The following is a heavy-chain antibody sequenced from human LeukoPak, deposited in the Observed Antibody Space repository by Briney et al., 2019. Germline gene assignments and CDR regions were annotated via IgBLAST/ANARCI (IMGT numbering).Heavy chain of an antibody. Sequence: ASVKVSCKASGYTFTSYGISWVRQAPGQGLEWMGWISAYNGNTNYAQKLQGRVTMTTDTSTSTAYMELRSLRSDDTAVYYCARFSQGYSYGPTSNWGQGTLVTVSS. CDR2: ISAYNGNT. J-gene: IGHJ4*02. CDR3: ARFSQGYSYGPTSN. CDR1: GYTFTSYG. V-gene: IGHV1-18*01. D-gene: IGHD5-18*01.